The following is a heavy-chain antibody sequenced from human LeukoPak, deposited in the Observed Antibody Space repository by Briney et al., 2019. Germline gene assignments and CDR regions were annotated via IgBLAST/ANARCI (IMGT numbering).Heavy chain of an antibody. Sequence: SETLSLTCTVSGGSISSYYWSWIRQPPGKGLEWIGYIYYSGSTNYNPSLKSRVTISVDTSKNQFSLKLSSVTAADTAVYYCASNYCSGGSCYLDYWGQGTLVTVSS. CDR2: IYYSGST. V-gene: IGHV4-59*01. CDR3: ASNYCSGGSCYLDY. CDR1: GGSISSYY. D-gene: IGHD2-15*01. J-gene: IGHJ4*02.